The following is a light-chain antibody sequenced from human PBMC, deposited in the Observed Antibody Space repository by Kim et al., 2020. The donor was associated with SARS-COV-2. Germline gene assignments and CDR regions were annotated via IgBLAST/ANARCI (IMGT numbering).Light chain of an antibody. V-gene: IGKV3-15*01. CDR2: GAS. CDR3: KQYNYGVT. J-gene: IGKJ4*01. Sequence: SVCPEQPATLSCGASRSVSANLGRYQQRPGQAPRLLSDGASARATGIPARFSGSGSRTEFTLTISSLQSEDFAIYDCKQYNYGVTFGGGTKVDIK. CDR1: RSVSAN.